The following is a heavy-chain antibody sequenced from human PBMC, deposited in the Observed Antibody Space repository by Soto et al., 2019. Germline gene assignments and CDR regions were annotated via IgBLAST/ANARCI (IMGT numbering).Heavy chain of an antibody. CDR3: ARDYRGSAVAGMKDY. CDR1: GFTFSSYW. D-gene: IGHD6-19*01. V-gene: IGHV3-7*05. Sequence: GGSLRLSCAASGFTFSSYWMSWVRQAPGKGLEWVANIKQDGSEKYYVDSVKGRFTISRDNAKNSLYLQMNSLRAEDTAVYYCARDYRGSAVAGMKDYRGQGTLVTVSS. J-gene: IGHJ4*02. CDR2: IKQDGSEK.